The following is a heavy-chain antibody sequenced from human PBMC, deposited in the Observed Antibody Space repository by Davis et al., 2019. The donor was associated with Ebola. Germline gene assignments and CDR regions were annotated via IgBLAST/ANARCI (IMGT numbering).Heavy chain of an antibody. V-gene: IGHV4-34*01. D-gene: IGHD3-3*01. CDR1: GGSFSGYY. J-gene: IGHJ5*02. CDR2: INHSGST. CDR3: ARGQGFAYYDFWSGYYST. Sequence: PGGSLRLSCAVYGGSFSGYYWSWIRQPPGKGLEWIGEINHSGSTNYNPSLKSRVTISVDTSKNQFSLKLSSVTAADTAVYYCARGQGFAYYDFWSGYYSTWGQGTLVTVSS.